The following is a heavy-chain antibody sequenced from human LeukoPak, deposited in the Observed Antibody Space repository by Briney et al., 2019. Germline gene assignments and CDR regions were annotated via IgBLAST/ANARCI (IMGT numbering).Heavy chain of an antibody. V-gene: IGHV3-43*01. Sequence: PGGSLRLSCAASGFTFDDYTMHWVRQAPGKGLEWVSLISWDGGSTYYADSVKGRFTISRDNSKNSLYLQMNSLRTEDTALYYCAKDSCGGDCYSNYYYGMDVWGQGTTVTASS. J-gene: IGHJ6*02. D-gene: IGHD2-21*02. CDR1: GFTFDDYT. CDR3: AKDSCGGDCYSNYYYGMDV. CDR2: ISWDGGST.